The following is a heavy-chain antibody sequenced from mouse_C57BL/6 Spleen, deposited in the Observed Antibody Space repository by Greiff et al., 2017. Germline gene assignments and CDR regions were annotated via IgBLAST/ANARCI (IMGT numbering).Heavy chain of an antibody. V-gene: IGHV3-6*01. CDR1: GYSITSGYY. CDR3: AGITTVVASFDY. CDR2: ISYDGSN. D-gene: IGHD1-1*01. J-gene: IGHJ2*01. Sequence: EVKLQESGPGLVKPSQSLSLTCSVTGYSITSGYYWNWIRQFPGNKLEWMGYISYDGSNNYNPSLKNRISITRDTSKNQFFLKLNSVTTEDTATYYCAGITTVVASFDYWGQGTTLTVSS.